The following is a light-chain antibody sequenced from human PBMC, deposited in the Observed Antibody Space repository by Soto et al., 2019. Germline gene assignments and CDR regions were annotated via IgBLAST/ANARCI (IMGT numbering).Light chain of an antibody. V-gene: IGKV3-20*01. CDR1: QSVSSSY. J-gene: IGKJ5*01. Sequence: EIVMTQSPGTLSLSPGERATLSCRASQSVSSSYLAWYQQKPGQAPRLLIYSSSTRAAGIPARFGGSGSGTDFTLTISRLEPEDFAVYYCQQYGSSPITFGQGTRLENK. CDR2: SSS. CDR3: QQYGSSPIT.